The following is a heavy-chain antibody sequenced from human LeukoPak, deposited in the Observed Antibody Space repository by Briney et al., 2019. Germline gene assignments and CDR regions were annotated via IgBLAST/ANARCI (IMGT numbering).Heavy chain of an antibody. J-gene: IGHJ4*02. V-gene: IGHV3-30*02. D-gene: IGHD7-27*01. CDR2: MRYDGNNK. Sequence: GGSLRLSCAASGFTFGSYGMHWVRQAPGKGLEWVAFMRYDGNNKYYADSVKGRFTISRDNSKNTLYLQMNSLRSEDTAMYYCAKEEGNTLGDYWGQGTMVTVSS. CDR1: GFTFGSYG. CDR3: AKEEGNTLGDY.